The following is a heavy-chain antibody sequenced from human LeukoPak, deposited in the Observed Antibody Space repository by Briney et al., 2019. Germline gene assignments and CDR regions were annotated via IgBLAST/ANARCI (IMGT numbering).Heavy chain of an antibody. CDR3: VSPGYSSSWYSDAFDI. CDR1: GFTFSSYS. Sequence: PGGSLRLSCAASGFTFSSYSMNWVRQAPGKGLEWVSYISSSSSTIYYADSVKGRFTISRDNAKNSLYLQMNSLRAEDTAVYYCVSPGYSSSWYSDAFDIWGQGTMVTVSS. J-gene: IGHJ3*02. D-gene: IGHD6-13*01. CDR2: ISSSSSTI. V-gene: IGHV3-48*01.